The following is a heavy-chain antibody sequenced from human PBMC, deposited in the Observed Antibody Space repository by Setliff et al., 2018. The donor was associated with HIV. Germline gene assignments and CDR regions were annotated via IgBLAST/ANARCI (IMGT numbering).Heavy chain of an antibody. CDR3: ARARTDYYDRRRRSHYYIDV. CDR1: GYTFSNYD. V-gene: IGHV1-8*02. J-gene: IGHJ6*03. Sequence: ASVKVSCKPSGYTFSNYDINWVRQAAGQGLEWMGWMNPDSRNTGYAQRVEGRVTPTWDTSIRTAYLELNHLKSDDTAVYDCARARTDYYDRRRRSHYYIDVWARGATVTVSS. CDR2: MNPDSRNT. D-gene: IGHD3-22*01.